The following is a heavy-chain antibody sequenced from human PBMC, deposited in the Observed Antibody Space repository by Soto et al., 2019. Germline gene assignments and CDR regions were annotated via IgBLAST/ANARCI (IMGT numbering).Heavy chain of an antibody. CDR2: IHYSGNT. J-gene: IGHJ6*02. V-gene: IGHV4-30-4*01. CDR3: GGAHRDLQKVVHYYYSMDV. D-gene: IGHD6-13*01. Sequence: QVQLQESGPGLVEPSQTLSLTCTVSGGSISSGDYYWSWIRQPPGKGLEWIGYIHYSGNTYHNPSLSSRVTISVATTTNTSSXKLTSVTAADPALYYCGGAHRDLQKVVHYYYSMDVWGQGTTVTVSS. CDR1: GGSISSGDYY.